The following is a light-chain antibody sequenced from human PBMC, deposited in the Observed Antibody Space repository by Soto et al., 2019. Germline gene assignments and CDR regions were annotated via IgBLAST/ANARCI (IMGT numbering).Light chain of an antibody. V-gene: IGLV2-14*03. Sequence: QSALTQPTSVSGSPGQSITISCTGNHNDIGTYDYVSWYQQHPGRAPRLLIHGVNNRPSGVSHRFSGSKSGNTASLTISGLQAEDEADYYCKSYTISSTYVFGTGTKVTVL. CDR1: HNDIGTYDY. J-gene: IGLJ1*01. CDR3: KSYTISSTYV. CDR2: GVN.